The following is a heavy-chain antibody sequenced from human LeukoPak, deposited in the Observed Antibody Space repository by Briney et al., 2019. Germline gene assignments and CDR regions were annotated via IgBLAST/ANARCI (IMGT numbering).Heavy chain of an antibody. Sequence: ASVKVSCKASGYTFTSYGISWVRQAPGQGLEWMGWISAYNGNTNYAQKLQGRVTMTTDTSTSTAYMELRSLRSDDTAVYYCARHSIVVVVAATPSYFDYWGQGTLVTVSS. CDR3: ARHSIVVVVAATPSYFDY. J-gene: IGHJ4*02. CDR2: ISAYNGNT. CDR1: GYTFTSYG. V-gene: IGHV1-18*01. D-gene: IGHD2-15*01.